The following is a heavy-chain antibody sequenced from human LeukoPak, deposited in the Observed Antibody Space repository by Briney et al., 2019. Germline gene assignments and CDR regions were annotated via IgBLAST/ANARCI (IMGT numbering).Heavy chain of an antibody. CDR3: AKDYYDFWSGHGYFDY. CDR2: ISWNSGSI. J-gene: IGHJ4*02. Sequence: PGGSLRLSCAASGFTFDDYAMHWVGQAPGKGLEWVSGISWNSGSIGYADSVKGRFTISRDNAKNSLYLQMNSLRAEDTALYYCAKDYYDFWSGHGYFDYWGQGTLVTVSS. CDR1: GFTFDDYA. D-gene: IGHD3-3*01. V-gene: IGHV3-9*01.